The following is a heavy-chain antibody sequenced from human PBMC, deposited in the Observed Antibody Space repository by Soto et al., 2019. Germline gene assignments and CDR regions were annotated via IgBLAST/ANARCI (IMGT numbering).Heavy chain of an antibody. J-gene: IGHJ6*02. CDR3: ARRGMYSDFWSGYSSYYYYGMDV. Sequence: SETLSLTCTVSGSSISSGDYFWSWIRQPPGKGMEWIGYIYNSGSTYYNPSLKSRLTISVDTSKNQFSLKLSSVTAADTAVYYCARRGMYSDFWSGYSSYYYYGMDVWGRGTTVTVSS. V-gene: IGHV4-30-4*01. CDR1: GSSISSGDYF. D-gene: IGHD3-3*01. CDR2: IYNSGST.